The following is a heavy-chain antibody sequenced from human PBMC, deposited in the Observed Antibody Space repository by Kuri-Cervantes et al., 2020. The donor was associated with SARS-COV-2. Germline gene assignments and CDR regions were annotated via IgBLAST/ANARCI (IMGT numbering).Heavy chain of an antibody. CDR2: ISSSSSYI. V-gene: IGHV3-21*01. J-gene: IGHJ4*02. D-gene: IGHD3-10*01. CDR1: GFTFSSYS. CDR3: ARDSGSDY. Sequence: GESLKISCAASGFTFSSYSMNWVRQAPGKGLEWVSSISSSSSYIYYADSVKGRFTISRDNAKNSLYLQMNSLRAEDTAVYYYARDSGSDYWGQGTLVTVSS.